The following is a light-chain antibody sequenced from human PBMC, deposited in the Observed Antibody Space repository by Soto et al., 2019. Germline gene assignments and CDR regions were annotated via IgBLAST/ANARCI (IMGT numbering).Light chain of an antibody. CDR3: AAWDDSLSSPV. CDR2: RNN. J-gene: IGLJ7*01. V-gene: IGLV1-47*01. Sequence: QSVLTQPPSASGTPGQRVTISCSGSSSNIGSNYVYWYQQLPGTAPKLLIYRNNQRPSGVPDRFSGSKSGTSASLAISGLLSDDEADYYCAAWDDSLSSPVFGGGTQLTVL. CDR1: SSNIGSNY.